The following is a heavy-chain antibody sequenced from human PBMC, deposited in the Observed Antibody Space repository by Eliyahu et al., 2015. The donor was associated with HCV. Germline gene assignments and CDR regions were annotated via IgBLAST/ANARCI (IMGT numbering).Heavy chain of an antibody. D-gene: IGHD3-10*01. Sequence: QITLKESGPTLVKPTQTLTLTCTFSGFSLSTXXVGXGWIRQPPGXALEWLALIYWDDDKRYSPSLKSRLTITKDTSKNQVVLTMTNMDPVDTATYYCAHAITDLWFGELPPGGFDYWGQGTLVTVSS. CDR1: GFSLSTXXVG. CDR2: IYWDDDK. V-gene: IGHV2-5*02. CDR3: AHAITDLWFGELPPGGFDY. J-gene: IGHJ4*02.